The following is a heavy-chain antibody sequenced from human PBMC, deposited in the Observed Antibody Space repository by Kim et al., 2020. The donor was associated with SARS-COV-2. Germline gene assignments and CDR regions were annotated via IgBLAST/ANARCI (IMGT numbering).Heavy chain of an antibody. CDR3: ARRGYCSSTSCSYYFDD. J-gene: IGHJ4*02. D-gene: IGHD2-2*01. Sequence: LESRVSMSVDTAKNQFSLKLSSVTAADTAVYYCARRGYCSSTSCSYYFDDWGQGTLVTVSS. V-gene: IGHV4-39*01.